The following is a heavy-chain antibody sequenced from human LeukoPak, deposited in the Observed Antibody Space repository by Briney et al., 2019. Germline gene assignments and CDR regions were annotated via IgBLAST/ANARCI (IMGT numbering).Heavy chain of an antibody. CDR2: ITPYSGDT. J-gene: IGHJ3*02. Sequence: ASVKVSCKASGYTFNYFVIGWVRQAPGQGLEGVGWITPYSGDTNYAQQLQGRVTMTTDTSTTTAYMELTSLRYDDTAIYYCARTMVPRDAFDIWGQGTMVTVSS. CDR3: ARTMVPRDAFDI. V-gene: IGHV1-18*01. CDR1: GYTFNYFV. D-gene: IGHD3-10*01.